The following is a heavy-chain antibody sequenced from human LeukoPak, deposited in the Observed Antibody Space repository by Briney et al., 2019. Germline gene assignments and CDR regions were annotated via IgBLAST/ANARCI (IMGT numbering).Heavy chain of an antibody. J-gene: IGHJ6*03. CDR1: GYSFTNYW. Sequence: PGESLKISCKGSGYSFTNYWIGWVRQMPGKGLEWMGIIYPGDSDTRYSPSFQGQVTISADNSISTAYLQWSSLKASDTAIYYCMRHSTTYYYYYYMDVWGKGTTVTVSS. CDR2: IYPGDSDT. D-gene: IGHD2/OR15-2a*01. CDR3: MRHSTTYYYYYYMDV. V-gene: IGHV5-51*01.